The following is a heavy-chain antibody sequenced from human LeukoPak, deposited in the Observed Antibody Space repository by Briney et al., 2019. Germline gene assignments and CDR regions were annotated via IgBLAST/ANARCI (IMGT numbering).Heavy chain of an antibody. CDR3: ARDLILWFGEFDYYYYGMDV. CDR2: IYSGGST. Sequence: RGGSLTPPCPPYALTASRNYMSWVRHSPGKGLEWVPVIYSGGSTYHADSVKGRFTISRDNSKNTLYLQMNSLRAEDTAVYYCARDLILWFGEFDYYYYGMDVWGQGTTVTASS. J-gene: IGHJ6*02. V-gene: IGHV3-53*05. CDR1: ALTASRNY. D-gene: IGHD3-10*01.